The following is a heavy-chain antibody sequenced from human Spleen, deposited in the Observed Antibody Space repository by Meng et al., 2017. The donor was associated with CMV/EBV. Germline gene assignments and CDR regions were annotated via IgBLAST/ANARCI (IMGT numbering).Heavy chain of an antibody. V-gene: IGHV3-23*01. J-gene: IGHJ4*02. CDR1: GFAFSSFA. CDR3: AREGTAAGSPFDH. D-gene: IGHD6-13*01. Sequence: CAASGFAFSSFAMNWVRQAPGKGLEWVSAINSRGGSTYYADSMKGRFTMSRDNSKNTLYLQMDSLRTEDTGVYYCAREGTAAGSPFDHWGQGTLVNVSS. CDR2: INSRGGST.